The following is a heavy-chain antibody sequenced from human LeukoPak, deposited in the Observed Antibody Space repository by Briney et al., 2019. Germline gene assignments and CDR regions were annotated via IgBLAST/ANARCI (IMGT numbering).Heavy chain of an antibody. V-gene: IGHV4-59*01. J-gene: IGHJ4*02. D-gene: IGHD3-22*01. CDR2: IYYSGST. CDR1: GGSISGYY. CDR3: ARDTRSYDSSGYYFFDF. Sequence: PSETLSLTCSVSGGSISGYYWSWIRQPPGKGLEWIGNIYYSGSTNFNPSLKSRATISMDTSKHHFSLKLSSVTAADTAVYYCARDTRSYDSSGYYFFDFWGQGTLVTVSS.